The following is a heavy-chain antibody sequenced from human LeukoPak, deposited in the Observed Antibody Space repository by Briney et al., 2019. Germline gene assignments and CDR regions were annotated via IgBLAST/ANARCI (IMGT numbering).Heavy chain of an antibody. D-gene: IGHD3-22*01. V-gene: IGHV1-8*02. CDR2: MNPNSGNT. J-gene: IGHJ4*02. Sequence: GASVKVSCKASGYTFTSYDINWVRQATGQGLEWMGWMNPNSGNTGYAQKFQGRVTMTTDMSTSTVYMDLSSLRSEDTAVYYCARGRLNYDSGGYYDNPHLDYWGQGTLVTVSS. CDR1: GYTFTSYD. CDR3: ARGRLNYDSGGYYDNPHLDY.